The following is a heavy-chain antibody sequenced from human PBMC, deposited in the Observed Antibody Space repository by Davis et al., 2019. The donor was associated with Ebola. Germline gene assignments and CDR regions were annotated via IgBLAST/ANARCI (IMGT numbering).Heavy chain of an antibody. CDR2: IKQDGSEK. CDR3: ARVGEEVVVVAPYGMDV. CDR1: GFTFSSYW. D-gene: IGHD2-15*01. Sequence: PGGSLRLSCAASGFTFSSYWMSWVRQAPGKGLEWVANIKQDGSEKYYVDSVKGRFTISRDNAKNSLYLQMNSLRAEDTAVYYCARVGEEVVVVAPYGMDVWGQGTTVTVSS. V-gene: IGHV3-7*04. J-gene: IGHJ6*02.